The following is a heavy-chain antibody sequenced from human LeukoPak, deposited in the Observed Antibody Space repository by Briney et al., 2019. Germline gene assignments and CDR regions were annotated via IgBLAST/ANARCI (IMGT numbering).Heavy chain of an antibody. CDR1: GFTFSSYA. V-gene: IGHV3-64*01. CDR3: ARVGSWDAFDI. Sequence: GGSLTLSCAASGFTFSSYAMHWVRQAPGEGPEYVSAISSNGGSTYYANSVKGRFTISRDNSKNTLYLQMGSLRAEDMAVYYCARVGSWDAFDIWGQGTMVTVSS. CDR2: ISSNGGST. J-gene: IGHJ3*02. D-gene: IGHD1-26*01.